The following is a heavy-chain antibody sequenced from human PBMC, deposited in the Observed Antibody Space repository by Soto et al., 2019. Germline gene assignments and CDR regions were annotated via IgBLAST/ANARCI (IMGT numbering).Heavy chain of an antibody. V-gene: IGHV3-30-3*01. J-gene: IGHJ5*02. D-gene: IGHD6-6*01. CDR1: GFTFSTYT. Sequence: QVQLVESGGGVVQPGRSLRLSCAASGFTFSTYTMHWVRQAPGKGLEWVAVVSYDGSNKYYGDSVRGRFTVSRDNSKNTLFLQMHSLREEDTAVYHCARTPGGGSSFWWFDPWGQGTLVTVSS. CDR2: VSYDGSNK. CDR3: ARTPGGGSSFWWFDP.